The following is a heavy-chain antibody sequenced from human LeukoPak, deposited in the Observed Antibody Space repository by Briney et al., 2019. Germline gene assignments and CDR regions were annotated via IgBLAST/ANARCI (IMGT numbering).Heavy chain of an antibody. J-gene: IGHJ4*02. D-gene: IGHD2-21*02. Sequence: SDTLSLTCTVSGGSISSYYWSWIRQPPGKGLEWIGYIYYSGSTNYNPSLKSRVTISVDTSKNQFSLKLSSVTAADTAVYYCARYVVVTAMFDYWGQGTLVTVSS. CDR3: ARYVVVTAMFDY. CDR1: GGSISSYY. CDR2: IYYSGST. V-gene: IGHV4-59*01.